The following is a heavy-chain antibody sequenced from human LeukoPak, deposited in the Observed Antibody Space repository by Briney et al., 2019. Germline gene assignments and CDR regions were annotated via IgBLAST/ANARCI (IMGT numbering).Heavy chain of an antibody. CDR3: AREWRGARGGAFDI. CDR2: INTNTGNP. V-gene: IGHV7-4-1*02. Sequence: GASVKVSCKASGYTFTSYVMNWVRQAAGHGLEGMGWINTNTGNPTYAQGFTGRFVFSLDNSVSTAYLQISSLKAEDTAVYYCAREWRGARGGAFDIWGQGTMVTVSS. D-gene: IGHD1-26*01. CDR1: GYTFTSYV. J-gene: IGHJ3*02.